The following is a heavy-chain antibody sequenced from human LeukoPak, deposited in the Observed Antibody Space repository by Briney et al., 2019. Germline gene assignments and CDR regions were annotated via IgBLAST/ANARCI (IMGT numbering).Heavy chain of an antibody. D-gene: IGHD3-10*01. Sequence: GGSLRLSCAASGFTFNNYAMSWFRQTPGKGLERVSAISGSGDRTYYAESVKGRFSISRDNSKNTLYMQMHSQRAEDTAVYYCGKRELWHGSGEDAWGQGTTVTVS. CDR1: GFTFNNYA. CDR3: GKRELWHGSGEDA. CDR2: ISGSGDRT. J-gene: IGHJ6*02. V-gene: IGHV3-23*01.